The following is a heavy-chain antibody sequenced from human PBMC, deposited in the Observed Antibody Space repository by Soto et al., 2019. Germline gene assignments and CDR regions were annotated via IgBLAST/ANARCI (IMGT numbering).Heavy chain of an antibody. D-gene: IGHD2-2*01. CDR3: ARGLRCSSTSCYLYMDV. CDR2: MNPNSGNT. V-gene: IGHV1-8*01. J-gene: IGHJ6*03. CDR1: GYTFTSSD. Sequence: GASVKVSCKASGYTFTSSDINWLRQATGQGLEWMGWMNPNSGNTGYAQKFQGRVTMTRNTSISTAYMELSSLRSEDTAVYYCARGLRCSSTSCYLYMDVWGKGTTVTVSS.